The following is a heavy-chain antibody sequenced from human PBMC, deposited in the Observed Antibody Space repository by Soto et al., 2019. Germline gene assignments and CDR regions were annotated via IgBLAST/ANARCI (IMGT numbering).Heavy chain of an antibody. D-gene: IGHD3-10*01. CDR3: GQGVSFSPAFYFDS. CDR2: ISGTGGST. Sequence: EVQLLESGGGLVQAGGSLRVSCPTSGFTFSSYGMTWARRAPGKGLEWVAGISGTGGSTFYAASVRGRFTISRDNSKNTLYLQMNSLRAEDTAVYYCGQGVSFSPAFYFDSWGQGTLVTVSS. V-gene: IGHV3-23*01. J-gene: IGHJ4*02. CDR1: GFTFSSYG.